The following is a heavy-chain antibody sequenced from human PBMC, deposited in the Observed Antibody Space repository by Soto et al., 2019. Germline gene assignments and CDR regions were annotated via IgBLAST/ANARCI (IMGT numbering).Heavy chain of an antibody. CDR1: GFTFSSYG. D-gene: IGHD6-19*01. Sequence: GGSLRLSCAASGFTFSSYGMHWVRQAPGKGLEWVAVISYDGSNKYYADSVKGRFTISRDNSKNTLYLQMNSLRAEDTAVYYCAKDSYSSGWYGSFFDYWGQGTLVTVSS. CDR2: ISYDGSNK. J-gene: IGHJ4*02. V-gene: IGHV3-30*18. CDR3: AKDSYSSGWYGSFFDY.